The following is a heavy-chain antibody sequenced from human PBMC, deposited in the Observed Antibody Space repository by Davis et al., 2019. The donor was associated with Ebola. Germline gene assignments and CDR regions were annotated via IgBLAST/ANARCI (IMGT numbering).Heavy chain of an antibody. D-gene: IGHD6-19*01. V-gene: IGHV3-23*01. J-gene: IGHJ4*02. Sequence: GESLKISCEASGFTFTNYAMSWVRQGPGQGLEWVAGISGAGYNTYHADSVKGRFTISRDNSKNTLYLQMNSLSADDTAVYYCATCGFCVSSSGIDYRGQGTLVTVSS. CDR3: ATCGFCVSSSGIDY. CDR1: GFTFTNYA. CDR2: ISGAGYNT.